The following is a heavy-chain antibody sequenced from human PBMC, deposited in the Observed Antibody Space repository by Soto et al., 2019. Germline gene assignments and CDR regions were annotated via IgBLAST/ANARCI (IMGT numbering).Heavy chain of an antibody. J-gene: IGHJ4*02. D-gene: IGHD3-10*01. Sequence: QVQLVESGGGVVQPGRSLRLSCAASGFTFSSYGMHWVRQAPGKGLEWVAGISYDGSNKYYADSVKGRFTISRDNSKNTVYLQINSLIAEDTAVDYWAKSDKYYDGSGAGYWGQGTLVTVSS. V-gene: IGHV3-30*18. CDR2: ISYDGSNK. CDR3: AKSDKYYDGSGAGY. CDR1: GFTFSSYG.